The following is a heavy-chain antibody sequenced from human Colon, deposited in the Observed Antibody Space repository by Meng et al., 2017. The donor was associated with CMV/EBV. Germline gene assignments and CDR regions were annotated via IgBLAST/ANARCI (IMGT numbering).Heavy chain of an antibody. Sequence: SETLSLTCTVSGGSIGSSNCYWGWIRQAPGKGLEWIGTIHYGGATHYNPSLKSRLTISVDTSKNQFSLKLSSVTAADTAVYYCARTCTSSSYDSWGQGTLVTVSS. V-gene: IGHV4-39*07. D-gene: IGHD2-2*01. CDR1: GGSIGSSNCY. CDR2: IHYGGAT. J-gene: IGHJ4*02. CDR3: ARTCTSSSYDS.